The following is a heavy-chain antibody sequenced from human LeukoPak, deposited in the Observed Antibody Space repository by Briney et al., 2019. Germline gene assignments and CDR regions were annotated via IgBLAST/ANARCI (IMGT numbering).Heavy chain of an antibody. D-gene: IGHD4-17*01. CDR2: VNSDGTRT. CDR3: SREDSVTNDY. Sequence: GGSLRLSCAASGFTFNKFWMHWFRQAPGKGLVWVSRVNSDGTRTTYADSVKGRFTISRDNAKNTVNLQMNSLRAEDTAVYFCSREDSVTNDYWGQGTLVTVSS. CDR1: GFTFNKFW. J-gene: IGHJ4*02. V-gene: IGHV3-74*03.